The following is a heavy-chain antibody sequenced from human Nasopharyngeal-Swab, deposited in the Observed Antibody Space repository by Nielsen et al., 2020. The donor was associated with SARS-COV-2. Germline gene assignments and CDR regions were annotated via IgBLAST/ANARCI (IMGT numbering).Heavy chain of an antibody. Sequence: SETLSLTCAVSGDSISTGRYSWDWIRQPPGKGLEWIGSIYYSGTTYYNPSLKSRVTISVDTSKNQFSLKLNSATAADTAVYYCARWSNWYNWLDPWGQGTQVIVSS. J-gene: IGHJ5*02. CDR2: IYYSGTT. V-gene: IGHV4-39*01. D-gene: IGHD1-26*01. CDR3: ARWSNWYNWLDP. CDR1: GDSISTGRYS.